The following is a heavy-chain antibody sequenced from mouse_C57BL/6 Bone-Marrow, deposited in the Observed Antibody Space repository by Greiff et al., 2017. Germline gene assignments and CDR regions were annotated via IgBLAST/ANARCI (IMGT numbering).Heavy chain of an antibody. CDR2: IDPYDSYT. V-gene: IGHV1-59*01. CDR1: GYTFTSYW. CDR3: ARRRGNLYYYAMDY. D-gene: IGHD2-1*01. J-gene: IGHJ4*01. Sequence: VQLQQPGAELVRPGTSVKLSCKASGYTFTSYWMHWVKQRPGQGLEWIGVIDPYDSYTKYNQKFKGKATLTVDTSSSTAYMQLSSLTSEDSAVYYCARRRGNLYYYAMDYWGQGTSGTVSS.